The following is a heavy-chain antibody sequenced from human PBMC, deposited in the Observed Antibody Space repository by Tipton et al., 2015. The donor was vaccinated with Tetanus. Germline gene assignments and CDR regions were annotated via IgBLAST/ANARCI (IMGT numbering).Heavy chain of an antibody. J-gene: IGHJ4*02. V-gene: IGHV3-23*01. CDR1: GFTFSSYA. CDR2: ISGSGGST. CDR3: TRDSHKTY. Sequence: SLRLSCAASGFTFSSYAMSWVRQAPGKGLEWVSAISGSGGSTYYADSVKGRFTVSRDSSRNTLDLQMNSLRAEDTAVYYCTRDSHKTYWGQGTLVTVPS.